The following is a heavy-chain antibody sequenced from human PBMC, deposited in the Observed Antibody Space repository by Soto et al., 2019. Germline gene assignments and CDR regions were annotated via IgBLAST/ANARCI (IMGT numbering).Heavy chain of an antibody. J-gene: IGHJ6*02. CDR3: ARVPSPFDYYYAMDV. Sequence: SETLSLTCTVSGGSISSGNKYWSWIRQPPGEGLEWIGYIFSSGTTYYNPSLKSRLTMSLDASQNQFSLKLNSLTGADTAVYFCARVPSPFDYYYAMDVWGQGTTVTVSS. V-gene: IGHV4-30-4*01. D-gene: IGHD3-16*01. CDR2: IFSSGTT. CDR1: GGSISSGNKY.